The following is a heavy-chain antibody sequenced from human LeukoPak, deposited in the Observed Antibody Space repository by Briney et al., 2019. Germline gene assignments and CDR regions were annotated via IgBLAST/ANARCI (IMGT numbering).Heavy chain of an antibody. D-gene: IGHD3-10*01. V-gene: IGHV3-7*01. J-gene: IGHJ4*02. Sequence: GGSLRLSCAASGFTFSTSWMSWVRQAPGKGLEWVANIQQDGTETYYVDSVKGRFTISRDNAKNSLYLQMNSLRAEDTAVYYCARDHALRGDYFDYWGQGTLVTVSS. CDR2: IQQDGTET. CDR3: ARDHALRGDYFDY. CDR1: GFTFSTSW.